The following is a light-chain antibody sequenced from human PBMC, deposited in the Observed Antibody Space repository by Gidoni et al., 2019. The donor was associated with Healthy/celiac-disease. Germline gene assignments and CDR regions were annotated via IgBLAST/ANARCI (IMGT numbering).Light chain of an antibody. CDR2: AAS. CDR3: QQSYSTLT. Sequence: IHSTQSPSSLSASVGDRVTIPCRASQSISSYLNWYQQKPGKAPKLLSYAASSLQSGVQSRVSGSGSGTDFTLTISSLQPEDFATYYCQQSYSTLTFGGGTKVEIK. CDR1: QSISSY. V-gene: IGKV1-39*01. J-gene: IGKJ4*01.